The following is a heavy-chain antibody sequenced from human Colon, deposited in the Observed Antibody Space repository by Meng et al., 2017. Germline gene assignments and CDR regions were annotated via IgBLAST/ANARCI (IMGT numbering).Heavy chain of an antibody. CDR3: ARDDFWSSGCQRTRKLDY. D-gene: IGHD3-3*01. J-gene: IGHJ4*02. V-gene: IGHV1-18*01. CDR1: GYIFRGYS. Sequence: QVPLVQCGAEVEKLGASGKVSCKTSGYIFRGYSVSWVRQAPGQGLWWMGWIGGYDGNTTYPHKLKDRVTLTIDTSTATAHMELRGLRSDDTAVYYFARDDFWSSGCQRTRKLDYWGQGTLVTVSS. CDR2: IGGYDGNT.